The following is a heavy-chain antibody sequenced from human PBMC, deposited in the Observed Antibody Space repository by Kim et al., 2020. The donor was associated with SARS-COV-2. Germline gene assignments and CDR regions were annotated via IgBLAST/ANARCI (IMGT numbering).Heavy chain of an antibody. J-gene: IGHJ4*02. V-gene: IGHV3-33*01. CDR2: K. CDR3: ARVVRGVIIDY. Sequence: KYCADPVKVRFAISRDNSKNTLYRQMIGLSAEDTAVYYCARVVRGVIIDYWGQGTLVTVSS. D-gene: IGHD3-10*01.